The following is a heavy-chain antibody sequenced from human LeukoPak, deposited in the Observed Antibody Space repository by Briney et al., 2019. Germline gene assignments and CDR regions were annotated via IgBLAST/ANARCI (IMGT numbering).Heavy chain of an antibody. CDR3: ASGRQLGY. V-gene: IGHV3-7*01. CDR1: GLTFSSYW. J-gene: IGHJ4*02. D-gene: IGHD3-16*01. CDR2: IKQDGSEK. Sequence: GGSLRLSCAASGLTFSSYWMSWVRQAPGKGLEWVANIKQDGSEKYYVDSVKGRFTISRDNARNSLYLQINSLRAEDTAIYYCASGRQLGYWGQGTLVTVSS.